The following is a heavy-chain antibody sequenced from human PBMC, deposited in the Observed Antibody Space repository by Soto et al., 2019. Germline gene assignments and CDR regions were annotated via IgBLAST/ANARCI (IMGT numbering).Heavy chain of an antibody. J-gene: IGHJ6*02. V-gene: IGHV4-59*08. CDR2: IYHSESP. D-gene: IGHD5-18*01. CDR3: ARLRYSYGRYYAIDV. Sequence: SETLSLTCTVSGASITSHYWTWIRQPPGMGLEWLGWIYHSESPRYNPSLKSRVTVSLDTSTNRSSLKLNSVTAADTAIYYCARLRYSYGRYYAIDVWGQRTSVTVSS. CDR1: GASITSHY.